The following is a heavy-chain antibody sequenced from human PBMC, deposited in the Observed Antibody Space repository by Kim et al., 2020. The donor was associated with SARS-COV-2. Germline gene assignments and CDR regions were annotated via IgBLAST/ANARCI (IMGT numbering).Heavy chain of an antibody. V-gene: IGHV4-39*01. Sequence: KSRVTISVDTSKNQFSLKLSSVTAAGTAVYYCARQMGITMIVVVISTHFDYWGQGTLVTVSS. J-gene: IGHJ4*02. D-gene: IGHD3-22*01. CDR3: ARQMGITMIVVVISTHFDY.